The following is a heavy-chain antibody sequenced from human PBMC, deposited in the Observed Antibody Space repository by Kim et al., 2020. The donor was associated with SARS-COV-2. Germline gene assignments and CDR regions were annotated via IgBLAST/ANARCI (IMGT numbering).Heavy chain of an antibody. V-gene: IGHV4-39*01. Sequence: YDNPSLKRRVTISVDTSKNQFSLKLSSVTAADTAVYYCAKQGYSYGPNDYWGQGTLVTVSS. CDR3: AKQGYSYGPNDY. J-gene: IGHJ4*02. D-gene: IGHD5-18*01.